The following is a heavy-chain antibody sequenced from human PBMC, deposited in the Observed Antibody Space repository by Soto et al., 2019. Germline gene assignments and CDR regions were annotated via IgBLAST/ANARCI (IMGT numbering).Heavy chain of an antibody. CDR1: GVSISGSRYY. Sequence: SETLSLTCTVSGVSISGSRYYWGWIRQHPGRGLEWIGNIYYSGSTYYTPALKSRVTLSVDTSKNQFSLNLNSVTAADTAVYYCARGGIPPSGYGIAYAMDVWGQGTTVTVSS. D-gene: IGHD1-26*01. V-gene: IGHV4-39*01. CDR2: IYYSGST. J-gene: IGHJ6*02. CDR3: ARGGIPPSGYGIAYAMDV.